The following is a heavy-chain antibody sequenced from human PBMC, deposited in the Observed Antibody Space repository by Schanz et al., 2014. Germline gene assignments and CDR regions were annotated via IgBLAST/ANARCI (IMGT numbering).Heavy chain of an antibody. D-gene: IGHD3-3*01. Sequence: QVQLLQWGAGLLKASETLSLTCGVYDGSITDYYWSWIRQSPGKGLEWIGEVTHSGRTTYNPSLQSRVTMSVGTSKNHFSLKLSSMTAADTAVYFCARGRVIYDFWSGYFASWGQGTLVTVSS. CDR2: VTHSGRT. V-gene: IGHV4-34*02. CDR1: DGSITDYY. J-gene: IGHJ4*02. CDR3: ARGRVIYDFWSGYFAS.